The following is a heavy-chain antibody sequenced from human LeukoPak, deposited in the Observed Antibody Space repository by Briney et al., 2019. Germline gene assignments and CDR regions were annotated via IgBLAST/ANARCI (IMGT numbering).Heavy chain of an antibody. CDR3: HYYGSGSYSSHPFDY. Sequence: GGSLRLSCAASGFTFSNYAMTWVRQAPGKGLQWVSAISGDAIYTYYLDSVKGRFTTSRDNSKNTLFLQMNSLRADDTAVYYCHYYGSGSYSSHPFDYWGQGTLVTVSS. CDR1: GFTFSNYA. D-gene: IGHD3-10*01. J-gene: IGHJ4*02. V-gene: IGHV3-23*01. CDR2: ISGDAIYT.